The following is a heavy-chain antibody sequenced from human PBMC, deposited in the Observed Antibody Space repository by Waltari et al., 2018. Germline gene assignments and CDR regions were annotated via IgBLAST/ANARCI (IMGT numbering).Heavy chain of an antibody. CDR3: AARRRSSGAGFDP. V-gene: IGHV4-34*02. D-gene: IGHD6-6*01. J-gene: IGHJ5*02. CDR1: GGSFSSHY. Sequence: QVQLQQWGPGLLTPSQTQTLTCAVPGGSFSSHYWTWIRQPPGKGLEWIGDITHTVTTNYNSSLKSRVTMSIDTSKNQFSLTVTSVTAADTAIYYCAARRRSSGAGFDPWGQGTLVTVSS. CDR2: ITHTVTT.